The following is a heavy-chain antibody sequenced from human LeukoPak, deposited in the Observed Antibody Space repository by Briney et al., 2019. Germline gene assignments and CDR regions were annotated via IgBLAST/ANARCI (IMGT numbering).Heavy chain of an antibody. D-gene: IGHD5-12*01. Sequence: PGGSLRLSCAASGFTFSSYAMHWVRQAPGKGLEYVSAISSNGGSTYYANSVKGRFTISRDDSKNTLYLQMGSLRAEDMAVYYCARDTSDIVATNFDYWGQGNLVTVSS. CDR2: ISSNGGST. CDR3: ARDTSDIVATNFDY. J-gene: IGHJ4*02. CDR1: GFTFSSYA. V-gene: IGHV3-64*01.